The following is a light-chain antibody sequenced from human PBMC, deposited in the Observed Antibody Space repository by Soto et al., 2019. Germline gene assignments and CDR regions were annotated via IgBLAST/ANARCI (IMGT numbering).Light chain of an antibody. J-gene: IGKJ1*01. Sequence: IVLTQSPGTLSLSPGERATLSCRASESVSGGSLAWYQQRPGQAPRLLIYASSSRATGIPDRFSGSGSGTDFTLTITRLEPEDFAVYYCQQYGISPRTFGQGTKV. V-gene: IGKV3-20*01. CDR1: ESVSGGS. CDR2: ASS. CDR3: QQYGISPRT.